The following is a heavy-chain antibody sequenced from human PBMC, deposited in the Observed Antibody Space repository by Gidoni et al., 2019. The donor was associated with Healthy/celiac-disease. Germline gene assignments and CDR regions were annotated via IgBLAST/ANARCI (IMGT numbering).Heavy chain of an antibody. Sequence: QVQLVQSGAEVKKPGASVKVSCKASGYTFTSYYIHWVRQAPGQGLEWMGIINPSGGSTSYAQKFQGRVTMTRDTSTSTVYMELSSLRSEDTAVYYCARDTIVGTFDYWGQGTLVTVSS. D-gene: IGHD5-12*01. CDR1: GYTFTSYY. CDR2: INPSGGST. V-gene: IGHV1-46*01. J-gene: IGHJ4*02. CDR3: ARDTIVGTFDY.